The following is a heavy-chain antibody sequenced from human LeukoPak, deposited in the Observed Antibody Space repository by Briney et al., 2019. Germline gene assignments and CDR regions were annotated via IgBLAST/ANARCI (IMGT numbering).Heavy chain of an antibody. CDR3: AKESPSPMGGTGRVYYFDY. CDR1: GFTFSSYA. V-gene: IGHV3-23*01. J-gene: IGHJ4*02. Sequence: GGSLRLSCAASGFTFSSYAMSWVRQAPGKGLEWVSAISNGGRTYYADSVKGRFTISRDNSKNTVLLLMNSLRANDTALYYCAKESPSPMGGTGRVYYFDYWGQGALGTVFS. D-gene: IGHD1-26*01. CDR2: ISNGGRT.